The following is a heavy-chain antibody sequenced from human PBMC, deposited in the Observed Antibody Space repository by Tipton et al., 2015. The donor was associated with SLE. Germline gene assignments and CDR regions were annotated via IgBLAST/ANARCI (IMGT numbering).Heavy chain of an antibody. CDR3: ARDFYDSSGNDY. V-gene: IGHV4-39*07. D-gene: IGHD3-22*01. Sequence: TLSLTCTVSGGSISSSSYYWGWIRQPPGKGLEWIGSIYYSGSTYYNPSLKSRVTISVDTSKNQFSLKLSSVTAADTAVYYCARDFYDSSGNDYWGQGTLVTVSS. CDR2: IYYSGST. CDR1: GGSISSSSYY. J-gene: IGHJ4*02.